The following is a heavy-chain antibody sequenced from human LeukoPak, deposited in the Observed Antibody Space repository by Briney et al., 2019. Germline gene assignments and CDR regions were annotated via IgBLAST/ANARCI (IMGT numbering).Heavy chain of an antibody. CDR1: GGTFSSYA. V-gene: IGHV1-69*13. Sequence: SVKVSCKASGGTFSSYAISWVRQAPGQGLEWMGGIIPIFGTANYAQKFQGRVTITADESTSTAYMELSSLRSEDTAVYYCASRGPYYYYGMDVWGQGTTVTVSS. J-gene: IGHJ6*02. CDR2: IIPIFGTA. CDR3: ASRGPYYYYGMDV.